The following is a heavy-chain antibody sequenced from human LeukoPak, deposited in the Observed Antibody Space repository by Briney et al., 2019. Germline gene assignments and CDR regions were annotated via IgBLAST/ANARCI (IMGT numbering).Heavy chain of an antibody. J-gene: IGHJ4*02. CDR2: IYTSGST. D-gene: IGHD3-9*01. CDR3: ARDYDKAFDI. Sequence: SETLSLTCTVSGASISNYYWSWIRQSAGKGLEWIGRIYTSGSTNYNPSLRSRVTMSVDTSRNHFSLKLSSVTAADTAVYYCARDYDKAFDIWGQGTLVTVSS. V-gene: IGHV4-4*07. CDR1: GASISNYY.